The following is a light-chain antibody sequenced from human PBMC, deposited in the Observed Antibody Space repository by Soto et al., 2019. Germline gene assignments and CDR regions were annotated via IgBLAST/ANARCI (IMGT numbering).Light chain of an antibody. CDR1: QSVSSY. CDR2: DAS. J-gene: IGKJ1*01. V-gene: IGKV3-11*01. Sequence: EIVLTQSPSTLSLSPGERATLSCRASQSVSSYLAWYQQKPGQAPRLLIYDASNMATGIPARFSGSGSGTDFTLTISSLEPEDVAVYYCQQRNNWPSWTFGQGTKVEIK. CDR3: QQRNNWPSWT.